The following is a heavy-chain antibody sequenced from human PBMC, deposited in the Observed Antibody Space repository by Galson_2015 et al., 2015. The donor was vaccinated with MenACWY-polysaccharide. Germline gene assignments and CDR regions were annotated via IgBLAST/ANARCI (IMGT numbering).Heavy chain of an antibody. CDR3: ARDLGHGGDSDF. D-gene: IGHD4-23*01. CDR1: GDSLTTTNFH. J-gene: IGHJ4*02. CDR2: LHYSGIA. Sequence: SETLSLTCTVSGDSLTTTNFHWGWIRQPPGKGLEWIGSLHYSGIANYNPSLKSRITISRDTSKNQFFLKLTSVTAAGTAVYYCARDLGHGGDSDFWGQGILVTVSS. V-gene: IGHV4-39*07.